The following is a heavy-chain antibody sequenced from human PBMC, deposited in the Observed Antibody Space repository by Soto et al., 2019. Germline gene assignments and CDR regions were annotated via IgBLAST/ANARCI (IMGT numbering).Heavy chain of an antibody. CDR2: IYHSGST. CDR1: GGSISSGGYS. CDR3: ARAGGLGAVAADY. Sequence: QLQLQESGSGLVKPSQTLSLTCAVSGGSISSGGYSWSWIRQTPGKGLEWIGYIYHSGSTHYNPSLKSRVTISVDRSKNQFSLKLSSVTAADSAVYYCARAGGLGAVAADYWGQGTLVTVSS. J-gene: IGHJ4*02. D-gene: IGHD6-19*01. V-gene: IGHV4-30-2*01.